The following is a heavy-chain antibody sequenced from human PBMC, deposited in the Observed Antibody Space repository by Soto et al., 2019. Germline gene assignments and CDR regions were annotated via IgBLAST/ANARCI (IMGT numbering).Heavy chain of an antibody. CDR3: ARGESISVAWFDY. CDR1: GSSVSSNIAA. J-gene: IGHJ4*02. D-gene: IGHD6-19*01. CDR2: TYYRSKWYN. Sequence: SQTLSVTCAISGSSVSSNIAAWNCIRQSPSRGLEWLGRTYYRSKWYNYYAVSVKSRITINPDTSKNQFSLQLNSVTPEDTAVYYCARGESISVAWFDYWGQGTMVTVSS. V-gene: IGHV6-1*01.